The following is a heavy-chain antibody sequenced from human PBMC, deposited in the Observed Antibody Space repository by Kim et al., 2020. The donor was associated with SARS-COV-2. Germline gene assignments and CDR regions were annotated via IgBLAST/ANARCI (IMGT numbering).Heavy chain of an antibody. V-gene: IGHV4-39*01. Sequence: SETLSLTCTVPGGSISSSSYYWGWIRQPPGKGLEWIGSIYYSGSTYYNPSLKSRVTLSVDTSKNQFSLKLSSVTAADTAVYYCARHLSITMIVVVIRGAFDIWGQVTMVTVSS. D-gene: IGHD3-22*01. CDR3: ARHLSITMIVVVIRGAFDI. CDR2: IYYSGST. J-gene: IGHJ3*02. CDR1: GGSISSSSYY.